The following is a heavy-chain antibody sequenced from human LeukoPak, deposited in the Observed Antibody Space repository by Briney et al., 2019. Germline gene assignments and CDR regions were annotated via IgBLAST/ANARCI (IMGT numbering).Heavy chain of an antibody. CDR1: GFAVSNNY. Sequence: GGSLRLSCAASGFAVSNNYMSWVRQAPGKGLEWVSVIYSGGSTYYADSVKGRFTISRDNSKNTLYLQMNSLRAEDTAVYYCARVRVVVIRGSFDPWGQGTLVTVSS. V-gene: IGHV3-66*01. CDR2: IYSGGST. D-gene: IGHD3-22*01. CDR3: ARVRVVVIRGSFDP. J-gene: IGHJ5*02.